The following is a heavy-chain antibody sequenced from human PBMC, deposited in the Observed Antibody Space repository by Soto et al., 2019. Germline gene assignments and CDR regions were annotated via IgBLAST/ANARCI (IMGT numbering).Heavy chain of an antibody. Sequence: PSETLSLTCTVSGGSISSSSYYWGWIRQPPGKGLEWIGSIYYSGSTYYNPSLKSRVTISVDTSKNQFSLKLSSVTAADTAVCYCARPYFSSSSMFDYWGQGTLVTVSS. CDR1: GGSISSSSYY. V-gene: IGHV4-39*01. J-gene: IGHJ4*02. CDR2: IYYSGST. CDR3: ARPYFSSSSMFDY. D-gene: IGHD6-6*01.